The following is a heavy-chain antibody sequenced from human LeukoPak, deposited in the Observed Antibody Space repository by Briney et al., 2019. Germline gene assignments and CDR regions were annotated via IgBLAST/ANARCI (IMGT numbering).Heavy chain of an antibody. J-gene: IGHJ4*02. CDR2: IHHSGST. Sequence: SETLSLTCAVSGGSISSGGYSWSWIRQPPGKGLEWIGYIHHSGSTYYNPSLKSRVTISVDRSKNQFSLKLSSVTAADTAVYYCARGDRLGLMVDYWGQGTLVTVSS. CDR3: ARGDRLGLMVDY. CDR1: GGSISSGGYS. D-gene: IGHD3-16*01. V-gene: IGHV4-30-2*01.